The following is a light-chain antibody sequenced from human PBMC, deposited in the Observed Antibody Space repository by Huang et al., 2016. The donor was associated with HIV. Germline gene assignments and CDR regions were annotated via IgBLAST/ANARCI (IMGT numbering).Light chain of an antibody. Sequence: TQLTQSPSSLCANVGDRVVLTCRAGHLIRSSVAWYQQKPGKPPRLLIHGDSALETGVPGRFSGSGSGTEFTRTISRLQPDDFATYFCQKYDSFPWTFGQGTKVDIK. CDR2: GDS. V-gene: IGKV1-13*02. J-gene: IGKJ1*01. CDR1: HLIRSS. CDR3: QKYDSFPWT.